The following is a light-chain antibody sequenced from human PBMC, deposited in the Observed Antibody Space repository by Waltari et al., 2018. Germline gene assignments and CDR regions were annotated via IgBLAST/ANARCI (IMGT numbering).Light chain of an antibody. J-gene: IGLJ3*02. CDR2: DKN. Sequence: SSELTQDPAVSVALGQPVRITCQGDSLRRYYASWYQQKPGQAPILVIYDKNNRPSGIPDRFSGSSSGNTASLTISGTQAEDEADYYCNSRDSSGNHWVFGGGTKLTVL. CDR3: NSRDSSGNHWV. CDR1: SLRRYY. V-gene: IGLV3-19*01.